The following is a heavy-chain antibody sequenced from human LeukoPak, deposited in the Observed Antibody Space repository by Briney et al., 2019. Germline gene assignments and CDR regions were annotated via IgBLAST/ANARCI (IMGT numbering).Heavy chain of an antibody. D-gene: IGHD4-17*01. CDR3: ARETDPNDYGDYVPPRGFYGMDV. CDR1: GFTFSSYA. CDR2: ISYDGSNK. Sequence: PGGSLRLSCAASGFTFSSYAMHWVRQAPGKGLEWVAVISYDGSNKYYADSVRGRFTISRDNSKNTLYLQMNSLRAEDTAVYYCARETDPNDYGDYVPPRGFYGMDVWGQGTTVTVSS. V-gene: IGHV3-30-3*01. J-gene: IGHJ6*02.